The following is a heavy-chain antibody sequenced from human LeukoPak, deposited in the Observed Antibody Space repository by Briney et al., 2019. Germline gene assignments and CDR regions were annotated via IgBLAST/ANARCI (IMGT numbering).Heavy chain of an antibody. CDR1: GGSISSYY. D-gene: IGHD3-22*01. CDR3: ARSSESYDRSGYYSYYFDY. V-gene: IGHV4-59*01. CDR2: IYYTGST. J-gene: IGHJ4*02. Sequence: PSETLSLTCTVSGGSISSYYWSWIRQPPGKGLEWIGYIYYTGSTNNNPSLKSRVTISVDTSKNQFSLKLSSVTAADTAVYYCARSSESYDRSGYYSYYFDYWGQGTLVTVPS.